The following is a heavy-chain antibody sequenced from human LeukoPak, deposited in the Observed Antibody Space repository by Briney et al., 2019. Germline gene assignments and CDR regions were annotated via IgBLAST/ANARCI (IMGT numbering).Heavy chain of an antibody. V-gene: IGHV4-34*01. CDR1: GGSFSGYY. J-gene: IGHJ4*02. CDR3: ARMVSATVTNRTIDY. CDR2: INHSGST. D-gene: IGHD4-17*01. Sequence: SETLSLTCAVYGGSFSGYYWSWIRQPPGKGLEWIGEINHSGSTNYNPSLKSRVTISVDTSKNQFSLKLSSVTAADTAVYYCARMVSATVTNRTIDYWGQGTPVTVSS.